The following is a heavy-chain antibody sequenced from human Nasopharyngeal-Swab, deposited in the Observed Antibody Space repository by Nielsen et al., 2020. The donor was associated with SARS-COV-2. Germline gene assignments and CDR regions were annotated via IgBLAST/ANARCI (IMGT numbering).Heavy chain of an antibody. J-gene: IGHJ3*02. CDR2: IWYDGSNK. D-gene: IGHD3-22*01. CDR3: ATDAPGSGFALDT. V-gene: IGHV3-30*02. CDR1: GFTFSTYA. Sequence: GESLKISCAASGFTFSTYAMHWVRQDPGKGLEWVTFIWYDGSNKEYADAVKGRFTISRDNSKNTVFLQMNSLRVEDTAVYYCATDAPGSGFALDTWGQGTMVTVLS.